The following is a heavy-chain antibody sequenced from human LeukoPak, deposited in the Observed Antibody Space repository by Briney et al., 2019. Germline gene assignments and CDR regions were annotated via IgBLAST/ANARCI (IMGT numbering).Heavy chain of an antibody. V-gene: IGHV1-18*01. CDR3: ARARSSYGPHWYFDL. Sequence: ASVKVSCKASGYTFTSYGISWVRQAPGQGLEWMGWTSAYNGNTNYAQKLQGRVTMTTDTSTSTAYMELRSLRSDDTAVYHCARARSSYGPHWYFDLWGRGTLVTVSS. CDR2: TSAYNGNT. D-gene: IGHD5-18*01. CDR1: GYTFTSYG. J-gene: IGHJ2*01.